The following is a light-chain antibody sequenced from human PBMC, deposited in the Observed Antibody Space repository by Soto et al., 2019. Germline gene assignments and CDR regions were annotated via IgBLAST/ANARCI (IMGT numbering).Light chain of an antibody. CDR3: QQYNSYS. CDR2: TAS. Sequence: DIQMTQSPSSLSASVGGRVTITCRASQTISRNLNWHQQKPGKAPKLLIYTASSLQSGVPSRFSGSGSGTEFTLTISSLQPDDFATYYCQQYNSYSFGQGTKVDIK. J-gene: IGKJ1*01. CDR1: QTISRN. V-gene: IGKV1-39*01.